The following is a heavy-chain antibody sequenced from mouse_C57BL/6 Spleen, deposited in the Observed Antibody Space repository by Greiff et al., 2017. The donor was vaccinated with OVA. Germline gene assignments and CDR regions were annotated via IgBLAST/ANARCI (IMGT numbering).Heavy chain of an antibody. CDR2: INPNYGTT. V-gene: IGHV1-39*01. J-gene: IGHJ1*03. CDR3: ARGGYYYGSDRGYFDV. CDR1: GYSFTDYN. D-gene: IGHD1-1*01. Sequence: VQLKESGPELVKPGASVKISCKASGYSFTDYNMNWVKQSHGKSLEWIGVINPNYGTTSYNQKFKGKATLTVDQSSSTAYMQLNSLTSEDSAVYYCARGGYYYGSDRGYFDVWGTGTTVTVSS.